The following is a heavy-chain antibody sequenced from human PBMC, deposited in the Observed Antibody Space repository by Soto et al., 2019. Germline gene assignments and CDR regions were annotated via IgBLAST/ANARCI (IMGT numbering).Heavy chain of an antibody. CDR2: ISGSGDNT. V-gene: IGHV3-23*01. Sequence: GGSLRLSCAASGITFTNYAMSWVRQSPGKGLEWVSAISGSGDNTYYADSVTGRFSISRDNSYNTVYLQLNGLRAEDKAVHYCVKDTPAWIQGWGYDYWGQRVKVTVAS. J-gene: IGHJ4*02. CDR3: VKDTPAWIQGWGYDY. CDR1: GITFTNYA. D-gene: IGHD5-18*01.